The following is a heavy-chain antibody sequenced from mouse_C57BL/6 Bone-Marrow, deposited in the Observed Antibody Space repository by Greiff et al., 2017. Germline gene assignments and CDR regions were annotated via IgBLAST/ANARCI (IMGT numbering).Heavy chain of an antibody. Sequence: QVQLQQPGAELVMPGASVKLSCKASGYTFTSYWMHWVKQRPGQGLEWIGEIDPSDSYTNYNQKFKGKSTLTVDKSSSTAYMQLSSLTSEDSAVYYCAGSYYGSSYHGYFDVWGTGTTVTVSS. D-gene: IGHD1-1*01. V-gene: IGHV1-69*01. J-gene: IGHJ1*03. CDR2: IDPSDSYT. CDR3: AGSYYGSSYHGYFDV. CDR1: GYTFTSYW.